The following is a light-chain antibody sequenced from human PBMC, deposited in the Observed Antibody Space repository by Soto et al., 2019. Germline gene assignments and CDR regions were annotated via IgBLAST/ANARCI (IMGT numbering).Light chain of an antibody. Sequence: EIVLTQSPATLSLSPGERATLSCRASQSVNSYLAWYQQKPGQAPRLPIYDASNRATGIPARFSGSGSGTDFTLTISSLEPEDFAVYYCQQRSNWPLTFGGGTKV. CDR3: QQRSNWPLT. CDR2: DAS. CDR1: QSVNSY. J-gene: IGKJ4*01. V-gene: IGKV3-11*01.